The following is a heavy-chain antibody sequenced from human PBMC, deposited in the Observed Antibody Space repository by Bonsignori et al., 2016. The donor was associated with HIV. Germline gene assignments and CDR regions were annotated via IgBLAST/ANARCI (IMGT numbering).Heavy chain of an antibody. D-gene: IGHD1-26*01. CDR2: ISGSGGTT. J-gene: IGHJ4*02. Sequence: WIRQPPGKGLEWVSGISGSGGTTYYAVSVKGRFTISRDNSKNTLYLHMNSLRAEDTAVYYCAKHSSDSYYVDFDYWGQGILVTVSS. CDR3: AKHSSDSYYVDFDY. V-gene: IGHV3-23*01.